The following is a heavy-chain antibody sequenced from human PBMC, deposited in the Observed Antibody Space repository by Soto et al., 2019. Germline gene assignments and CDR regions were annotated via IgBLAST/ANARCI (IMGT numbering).Heavy chain of an antibody. CDR3: ARERQSLEPGWFDP. J-gene: IGHJ5*02. CDR2: LIPIFGTA. CDR1: GGTFSSYA. V-gene: IGHV1-69*01. Sequence: QVQLVQSAAEVKKPESSVKVSCKASGGTFSSYAISWVRQSPGQGLEWMGGLIPIFGTANYPKKFQGRVTITADESTSTAYMELRSLRSEDTTVYYCARERQSLEPGWFDPWGQGTLVTVSS. D-gene: IGHD6-19*01.